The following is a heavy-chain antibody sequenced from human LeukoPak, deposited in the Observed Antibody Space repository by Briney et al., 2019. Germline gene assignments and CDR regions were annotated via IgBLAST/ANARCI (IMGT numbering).Heavy chain of an antibody. J-gene: IGHJ4*02. CDR1: GGSISSSSYY. CDR3: AREGRAVIVATISVFDY. V-gene: IGHV4-39*07. CDR2: IYHSGST. D-gene: IGHD5-12*01. Sequence: SETLSLTCTVSGGSISSSSYYWGWIRQPPGKGLEWIGSIYHSGSTYYNPSLKSRVTISVDTSKNQFSLKLSSVTAADTAVYYCAREGRAVIVATISVFDYWGQGTLVTVSS.